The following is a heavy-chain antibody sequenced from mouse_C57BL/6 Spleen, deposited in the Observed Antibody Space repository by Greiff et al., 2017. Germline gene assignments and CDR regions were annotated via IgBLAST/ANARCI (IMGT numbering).Heavy chain of an antibody. Sequence: QVQLQQSGAELVKPGASVKISCKASGYAFSSYWMNWVKQRPGKGLAWIGQIYPGDGATNYNGKFKGKATLTADKSSSTAYMQLSSLPSEDSAVYFCARAGSSSYYFDYWGQGTTLTVSS. D-gene: IGHD1-1*01. CDR2: IYPGDGAT. CDR1: GYAFSSYW. J-gene: IGHJ2*01. CDR3: ARAGSSSYYFDY. V-gene: IGHV1-80*01.